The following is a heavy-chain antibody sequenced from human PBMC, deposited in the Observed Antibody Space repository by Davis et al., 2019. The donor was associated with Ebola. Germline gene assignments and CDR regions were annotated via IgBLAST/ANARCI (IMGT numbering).Heavy chain of an antibody. J-gene: IGHJ6*04. V-gene: IGHV3-23*01. CDR1: GFTFSSYW. CDR3: ATGDYYYYGMDV. CDR2: ISGGGGST. Sequence: GESLKISCAASGFTFSSYWMSWVRQAPGKGLEWVSAISGGGGSTYYAGSVKGRFTISRDNSKNTLYLQMNSLRAEDTAVYYCATGDYYYYGMDVWGKGTTVTVSS.